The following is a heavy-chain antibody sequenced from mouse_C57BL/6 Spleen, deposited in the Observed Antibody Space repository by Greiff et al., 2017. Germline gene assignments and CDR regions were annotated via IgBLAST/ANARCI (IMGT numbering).Heavy chain of an antibody. Sequence: EVKLEESGPGLVKPSQSLSLTCSVTGYSITSGYYWNWIRQFPGNKLEWMGYISYDGSNNYNPSLKNRISISRDKSKNQFFLKLHSVTTEDTATYYCAREPSSYYYDVDPWLAYWGQGTLVTVSA. D-gene: IGHD2-4*01. J-gene: IGHJ3*01. CDR2: ISYDGSN. CDR1: GYSITSGYY. CDR3: AREPSSYYYDVDPWLAY. V-gene: IGHV3-6*01.